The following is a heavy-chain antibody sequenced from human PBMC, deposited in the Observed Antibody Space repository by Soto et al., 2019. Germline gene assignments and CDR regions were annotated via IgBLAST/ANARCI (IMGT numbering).Heavy chain of an antibody. CDR1: GFSYSSYD. Sequence: EVQLLESGGGLVQPGGSLRLSCAASGFSYSSYDMSWVRQAPGKGLEWVSGISGRGVGTYYADSVKGRFTISRDDSKNMLYLQMNSLRADDTAVYYCALLKGGDYWGQGTLVTVSS. D-gene: IGHD2-8*01. V-gene: IGHV3-23*01. CDR2: ISGRGVGT. J-gene: IGHJ4*02. CDR3: ALLKGGDY.